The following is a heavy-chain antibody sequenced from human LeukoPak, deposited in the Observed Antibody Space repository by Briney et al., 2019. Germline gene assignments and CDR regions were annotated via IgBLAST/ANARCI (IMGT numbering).Heavy chain of an antibody. CDR1: RFTFSDYY. V-gene: IGHV3-11*04. J-gene: IGHJ4*02. CDR2: ISSSGSTI. Sequence: GGSLRLSCTASRFTFSDYYMSWIRQAPGKGLEGVSYISSSGSTIYYADSVKGRFTISRDNAKNSLYLQMNSLRAEDTAVYYCARGVGYDYVWGSYRPIDWGQGTLVTVSS. D-gene: IGHD3-16*02. CDR3: ARGVGYDYVWGSYRPID.